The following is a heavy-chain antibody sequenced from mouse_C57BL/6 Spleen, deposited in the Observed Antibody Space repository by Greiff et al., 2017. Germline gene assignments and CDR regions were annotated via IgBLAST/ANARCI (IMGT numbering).Heavy chain of an antibody. J-gene: IGHJ2*01. Sequence: QVQLQQPAAELVKPGASVKMSCKASGYTFTSYWITWVKQRPGQGLEWIGDIYPGSGSTNYNEKFKSKATLTVDTSSSTAYMQLSSLTSEDSAVYYCARGIYYGNLYYFDYWGQGTTLTVSS. CDR2: IYPGSGST. D-gene: IGHD2-1*01. V-gene: IGHV1-55*01. CDR1: GYTFTSYW. CDR3: ARGIYYGNLYYFDY.